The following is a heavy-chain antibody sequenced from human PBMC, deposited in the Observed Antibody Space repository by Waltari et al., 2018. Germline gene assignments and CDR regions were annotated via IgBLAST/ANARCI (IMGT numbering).Heavy chain of an antibody. CDR2: IKSKTDGGTA. V-gene: IGHV3-15*01. Sequence: EVQLVESGGGLVKPGGSLRLSCAASGFAFSDAWMLWVRQAPGKGLGWVGRIKSKTDGGTADYAAPVKGRFTISRDDSKNTLYLQMNSLKTEDTAVYYCMKSSGRWDWGQGTLVTVSS. CDR3: MKSSGRWD. J-gene: IGHJ4*02. D-gene: IGHD6-25*01. CDR1: GFAFSDAW.